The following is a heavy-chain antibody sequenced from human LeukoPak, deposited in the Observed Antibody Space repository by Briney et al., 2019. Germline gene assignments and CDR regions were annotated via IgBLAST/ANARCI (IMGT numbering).Heavy chain of an antibody. Sequence: GGSLRLSCAASGFTFSSYSMNWVRQAPGKGLVWVSRINSDGSSTSYADSVKGRFTISRDNAKNTLYLQMNSLRAEDTAVYYCAELGITMIGGVWGKGTTVTISS. CDR3: AELGITMIGGV. CDR1: GFTFSSYS. CDR2: INSDGSST. J-gene: IGHJ6*04. D-gene: IGHD3-10*02. V-gene: IGHV3-74*01.